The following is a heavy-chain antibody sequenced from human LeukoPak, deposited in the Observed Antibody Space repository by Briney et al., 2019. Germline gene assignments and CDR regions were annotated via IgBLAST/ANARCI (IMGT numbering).Heavy chain of an antibody. J-gene: IGHJ4*02. D-gene: IGHD3-10*01. CDR1: GDSTSSYY. Sequence: SETLSLTCTVSGDSTSSYYWSWIRQPPGKGLEWIGYIYYSGSTNYNPSLKSRVTISVDTSKNQFSLKLSSVTAADTAVYYCARGTYGSGSYYTVDYWGQGTLVTVSS. CDR2: IYYSGST. CDR3: ARGTYGSGSYYTVDY. V-gene: IGHV4-59*01.